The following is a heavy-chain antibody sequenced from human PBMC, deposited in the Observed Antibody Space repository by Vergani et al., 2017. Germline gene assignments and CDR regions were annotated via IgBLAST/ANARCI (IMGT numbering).Heavy chain of an antibody. CDR3: AKEAIFDYGFYFDH. V-gene: IGHV3-48*01. CDR1: GFSFSNSN. Sequence: EVQLVESGGGLVQPGGSLRLSCAASGFSFSNSNMNWVRQAPVKGLEWISYISDRSASIYYAASVRGRFTVSRENARNSLSLQMNSLRAEDTAIYYCAKEAIFDYGFYFDHWGQGVLVTVSS. J-gene: IGHJ4*02. D-gene: IGHD4-17*01. CDR2: ISDRSASI.